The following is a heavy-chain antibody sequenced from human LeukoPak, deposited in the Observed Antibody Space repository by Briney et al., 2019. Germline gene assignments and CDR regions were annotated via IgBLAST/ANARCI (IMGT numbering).Heavy chain of an antibody. V-gene: IGHV3-66*01. CDR3: AGAVAGIGMDV. CDR1: GFTVSSNY. J-gene: IGHJ6*02. Sequence: PGGSLRLSCAASGFTVSSNYMSWVRQAPGKGLEWVSVIYSGGSTYYADSVKGRFTISRDSSKNTLYLQVNSLRAEDTAVYYCAGAVAGIGMDVWGQGTTVTVSS. CDR2: IYSGGST. D-gene: IGHD6-19*01.